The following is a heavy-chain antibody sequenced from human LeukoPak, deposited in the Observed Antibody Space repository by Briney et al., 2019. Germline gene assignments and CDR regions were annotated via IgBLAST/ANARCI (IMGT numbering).Heavy chain of an antibody. CDR3: ARGMTTVTYFDY. V-gene: IGHV4-34*01. D-gene: IGHD4-17*01. Sequence: SETLSLTCAVYGGSFSGYYWSWIRQPPGKGLGWIGEINHSGSTNYNPSLKSRVTISVDTSKNQFSLELSSVTAADTAVYYCARGMTTVTYFDYWGQGTLVTVSS. CDR1: GGSFSGYY. CDR2: INHSGST. J-gene: IGHJ4*02.